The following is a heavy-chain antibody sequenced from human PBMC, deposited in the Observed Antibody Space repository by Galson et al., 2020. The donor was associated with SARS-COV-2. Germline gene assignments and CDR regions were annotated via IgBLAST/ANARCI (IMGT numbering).Heavy chain of an antibody. CDR1: GFTFSSYD. CDR3: ARASMTTVTTPKAYYYYYMDV. J-gene: IGHJ6*03. CDR2: IGTAGDT. V-gene: IGHV3-13*01. D-gene: IGHD4-4*01. Sequence: GESLKISCAASGFTFSSYDMHWVRQATGKGLEWVSAIGTAGDTYYPGSVKGRFTISRENAKNSLYLQMNSLRAGDTAVYYCARASMTTVTTPKAYYYYYMDVWGKGTTVTVSS.